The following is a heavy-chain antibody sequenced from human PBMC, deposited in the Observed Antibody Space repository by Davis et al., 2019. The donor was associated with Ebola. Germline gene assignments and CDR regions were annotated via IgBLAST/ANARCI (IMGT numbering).Heavy chain of an antibody. CDR2: ITNSGDST. V-gene: IGHV3-23*01. Sequence: PGGSLRLSCAASGFTFNNYVMAWVRQAPGKGLEWVSGITNSGDSTYYADSVKGRFTISRDNSKNTLYLQMNTVRAEDTAVYYCAKDTILTGDDAFDVWGQGTMVTVSS. J-gene: IGHJ3*01. CDR1: GFTFNNYV. CDR3: AKDTILTGDDAFDV. D-gene: IGHD3-16*01.